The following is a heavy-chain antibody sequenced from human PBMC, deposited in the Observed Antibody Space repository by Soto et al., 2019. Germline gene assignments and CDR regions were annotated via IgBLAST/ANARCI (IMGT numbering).Heavy chain of an antibody. CDR2: IRSQIYGGTT. CDR1: GFAFDSYA. J-gene: IGHJ4*02. Sequence: GGSLRLSCAASGFAFDSYAMNWFRQAPGKGLEWVGFIRSQIYGGTTEYAATVKGRFTISRDDSKSIAYLQMNSLKSEDTAVYYCARDLYRSTLGYFDYWGQGTLVTVSS. CDR3: ARDLYRSTLGYFDY. V-gene: IGHV3-49*03. D-gene: IGHD6-19*01.